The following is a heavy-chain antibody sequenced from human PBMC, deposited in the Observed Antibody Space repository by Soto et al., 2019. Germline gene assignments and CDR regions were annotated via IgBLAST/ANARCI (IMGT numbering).Heavy chain of an antibody. CDR2: VNYSGSI. J-gene: IGHJ6*02. D-gene: IGHD3-16*01. CDR3: XXXXXXXXREYYGLDV. CDR1: GGSISYEYYH. V-gene: IGHV4-30-4*08. Sequence: QVQLQQSGPGLVKPSQTLSLTCTVSGGSISYEYYHWTWIRQSPGKGLEWIGYVNYSGSIMYNPPFKSRVTMSVSTSXNXFXXXXXXXXXXXXXXXXXXXXXXXXXREYYGLDVWGQGTTVTVSS.